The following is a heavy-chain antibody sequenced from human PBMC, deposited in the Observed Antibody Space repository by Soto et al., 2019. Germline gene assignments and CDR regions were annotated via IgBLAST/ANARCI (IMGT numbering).Heavy chain of an antibody. Sequence: GGSLRLSCAASGFTFSSYAMSWVSQAPGKGLEWVAVISYDGKNIYYADSVKGRFTISKDDSNNTLYLRLSSLTSEDTAIYYCARDYGALPADRLQFWGQGTQVTVS. V-gene: IGHV3-30*03. CDR3: ARDYGALPADRLQF. CDR2: ISYDGKNI. J-gene: IGHJ1*01. CDR1: GFTFSSYA. D-gene: IGHD3-10*01.